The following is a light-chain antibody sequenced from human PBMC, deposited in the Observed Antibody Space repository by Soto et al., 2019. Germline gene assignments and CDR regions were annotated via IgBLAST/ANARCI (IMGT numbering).Light chain of an antibody. V-gene: IGKV1-27*01. CDR1: QGISNY. CDR2: AAS. CDR3: QKYNSAPWT. J-gene: IGKJ1*01. Sequence: DIQMTQSPSSLSASVGDRATITCRASQGISNYLAWYQQKPGKVPKLLIYAASTLQSGVPSRFSSSGSGTYFTLTISSLQPEDVATYYCQKYNSAPWTFGQGTKVEIK.